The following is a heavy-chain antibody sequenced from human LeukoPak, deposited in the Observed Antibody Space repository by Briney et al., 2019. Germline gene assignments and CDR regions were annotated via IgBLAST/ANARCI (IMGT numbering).Heavy chain of an antibody. CDR1: GGTFSSYA. D-gene: IGHD3-3*01. CDR2: IIPIFGTA. Sequence: SVKVSCKASGGTFSSYAISWVRQAPGQGLEWMGGIIPIFGTANYAQKFQGRVTITADESTSTAYMELSSLRSEDTAVYYCARDPPPDFGVVIMGGDYYMDVWGKGTTVTVSS. CDR3: ARDPPPDFGVVIMGGDYYMDV. J-gene: IGHJ6*03. V-gene: IGHV1-69*13.